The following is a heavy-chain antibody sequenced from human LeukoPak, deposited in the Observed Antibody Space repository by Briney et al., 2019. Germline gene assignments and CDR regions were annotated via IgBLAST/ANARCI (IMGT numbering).Heavy chain of an antibody. J-gene: IGHJ3*02. CDR1: GFTFSSFW. Sequence: GSLRLSCAASGFTFSSFWMSWVRQAPGKGLEGVANIMQDGSEKYYVDSVKGRFTISRDNAKDSLYLQLNSLRAEDTALYHCARIMADYGGIGVDAFDIWGQGTLVTASS. V-gene: IGHV3-7*01. D-gene: IGHD4-23*01. CDR2: IMQDGSEK. CDR3: ARIMADYGGIGVDAFDI.